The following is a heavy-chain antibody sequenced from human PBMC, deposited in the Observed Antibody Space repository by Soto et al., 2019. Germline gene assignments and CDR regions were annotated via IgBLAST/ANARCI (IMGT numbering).Heavy chain of an antibody. CDR1: GYSFTSYW. J-gene: IGHJ6*02. CDR3: ARIGGYDFYYYYGMDV. V-gene: IGHV5-51*01. D-gene: IGHD5-12*01. CDR2: IYPGDSDT. Sequence: GESLKISCKGSGYSFTSYWIGWVRQMPGKGLEWMGIIYPGDSDTRYSPSFQGQFTISADKSISTAYLQWSSLKASDTAMYYCARIGGYDFYYYYGMDVWGQGTTVTVSS.